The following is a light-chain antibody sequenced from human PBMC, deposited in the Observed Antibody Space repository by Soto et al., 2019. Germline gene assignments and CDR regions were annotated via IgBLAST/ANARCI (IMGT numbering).Light chain of an antibody. CDR1: QSVTSNY. Sequence: EIVLTQSPGTLSLSPGERATLSCRASQSVTSNYLAWYQQKPGQAPRLLIYAASTLQPGVPSRFSGSGSGTVFTLTISSLQPEDFATFYCQQYNYFPPTFGQGTKVEI. CDR3: QQYNYFPPT. J-gene: IGKJ1*01. V-gene: IGKV3D-7*01. CDR2: AAS.